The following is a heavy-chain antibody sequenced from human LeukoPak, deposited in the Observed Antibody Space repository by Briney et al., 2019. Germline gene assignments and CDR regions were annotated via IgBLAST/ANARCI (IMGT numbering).Heavy chain of an antibody. Sequence: ASVKVSCKASGYTFTSYAMHWVRQAPGQRLEWMGWINAGNGNTKYSQKFQGRVTITRDTSASTAYMELSSLRSEDTAVYYCARALVPGIAVAALYRYYFDYWGQGTLVTVSS. D-gene: IGHD6-19*01. V-gene: IGHV1-3*01. CDR3: ARALVPGIAVAALYRYYFDY. J-gene: IGHJ4*02. CDR1: GYTFTSYA. CDR2: INAGNGNT.